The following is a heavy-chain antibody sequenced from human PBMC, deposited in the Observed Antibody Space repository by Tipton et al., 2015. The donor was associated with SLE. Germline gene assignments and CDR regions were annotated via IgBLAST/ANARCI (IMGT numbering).Heavy chain of an antibody. J-gene: IGHJ6*03. CDR1: GGSIRSYY. CDR2: IYYSGVT. Sequence: TLSLTCTVSGGSIRSYYWSWIRQPSGKGLEWIGYIYYSGVTNYNPSLKSRVTMSVDTSKNQFSLKLSSVTAADTAVYYCARVFVFGEVLAPQYYYMDVWGKGTTVTVSS. D-gene: IGHD3-3*01. V-gene: IGHV4-59*12. CDR3: ARVFVFGEVLAPQYYYMDV.